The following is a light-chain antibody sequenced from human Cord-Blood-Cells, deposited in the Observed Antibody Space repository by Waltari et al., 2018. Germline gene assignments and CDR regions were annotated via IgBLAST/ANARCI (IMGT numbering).Light chain of an antibody. V-gene: IGKV2-28*01. Sequence: DIVMTQSPLSLPVTPGEPASISCRSSQSLLHSNGYNYLDWYLQKPGQSPQLLSYLGSNRASGIPERFSGRGSGTDFTLKISRGEAEDVGVYYCMQALQTPWTFGEGTKVEI. CDR2: LGS. J-gene: IGKJ1*01. CDR1: QSLLHSNGYNY. CDR3: MQALQTPWT.